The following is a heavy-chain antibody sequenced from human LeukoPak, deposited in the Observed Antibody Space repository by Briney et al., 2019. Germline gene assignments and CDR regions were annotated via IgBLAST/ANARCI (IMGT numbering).Heavy chain of an antibody. Sequence: ASVKVSCKASGYTFTSYGISWVRQAPGQGLEWMGWINPKNGGTTYAQKFQGRVTMTRDTSISTAYMDLSRLTSDDTAVYYCARGVVAAPLDAFDIWGQGTMVTVSS. J-gene: IGHJ3*02. V-gene: IGHV1-2*02. CDR1: GYTFTSYG. CDR2: INPKNGGT. D-gene: IGHD2-15*01. CDR3: ARGVVAAPLDAFDI.